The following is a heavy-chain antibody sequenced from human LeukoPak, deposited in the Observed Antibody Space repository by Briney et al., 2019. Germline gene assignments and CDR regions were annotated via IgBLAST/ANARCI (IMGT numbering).Heavy chain of an antibody. CDR1: GGSISSGGYS. V-gene: IGHV4-30-2*01. CDR2: TYHSGST. Sequence: PSETLSLTCAVSGGSISSGGYSWSWIRQPPGKGLEWIGYTYHSGSTYYNPSLKSRVTLSVDRSKNQFSLKLSSVTAADTAVYYCARGLRLGELSLGYWGQGTLVTVSS. D-gene: IGHD3-16*02. J-gene: IGHJ4*02. CDR3: ARGLRLGELSLGY.